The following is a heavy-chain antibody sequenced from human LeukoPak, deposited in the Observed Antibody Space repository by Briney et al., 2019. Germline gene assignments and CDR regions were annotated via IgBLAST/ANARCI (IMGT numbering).Heavy chain of an antibody. D-gene: IGHD5-18*01. V-gene: IGHV4-59*12. CDR3: ARVGYSYVINDWSRTGLGAYPTKYYYHMDV. Sequence: SETLSLTCTVSGGSIGTYYWSWIRQSPGKGLEWIGYIYVTGTRYNPYLQSRVTISVDRSRNQFFLKMSSVTAADTAVYFCARVGYSYVINDWSRTGLGAYPTKYYYHMDVWGKGTTVTVSS. CDR1: GGSIGTYY. CDR2: IYVTGT. J-gene: IGHJ6*03.